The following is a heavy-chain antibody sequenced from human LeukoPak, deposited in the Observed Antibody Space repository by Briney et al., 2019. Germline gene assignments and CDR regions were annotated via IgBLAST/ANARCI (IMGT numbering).Heavy chain of an antibody. CDR2: ILYSGST. D-gene: IGHD3-22*01. Sequence: PSETLSLTCSVSGXSISSSRHYWGWIRQPPGKGLEWIGNILYSGSTNYNPSLKSRVTISVDTSKNQFSLKLSSVTAADTADYYCVRRVAGSSYRDYWGQGTLVTVSS. CDR1: GXSISSSRHY. J-gene: IGHJ4*02. V-gene: IGHV4-39*01. CDR3: VRRVAGSSYRDY.